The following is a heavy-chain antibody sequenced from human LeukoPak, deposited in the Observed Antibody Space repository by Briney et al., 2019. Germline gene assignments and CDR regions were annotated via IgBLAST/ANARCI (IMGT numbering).Heavy chain of an antibody. CDR3: ARARSYYYDSSGHVDAFDI. D-gene: IGHD3-22*01. CDR1: GFTFSSYA. V-gene: IGHV3-30-3*01. Sequence: PGGSLRLSCAASGFTFSSYAMHWVRQAPGKGLEWVAVISYDGSNKYYADSVKGRFTISRDNSKNTLYLQMNSLRAEDTAVYYCARARSYYYDSSGHVDAFDIWGQGTMVTASS. CDR2: ISYDGSNK. J-gene: IGHJ3*02.